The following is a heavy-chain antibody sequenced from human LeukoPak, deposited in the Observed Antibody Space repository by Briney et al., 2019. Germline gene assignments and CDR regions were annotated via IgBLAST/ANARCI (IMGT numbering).Heavy chain of an antibody. V-gene: IGHV4-59*08. Sequence: SETLSLTCTVSGASTSSYYWSWIRQPPGRGLEWIGYMYYSGSTNHNPSLKSRVTISVDTSKNQFSPQLNSVTAADTAMYYCASGEATKGPFDYWGQGILVTVSS. CDR3: ASGEATKGPFDY. J-gene: IGHJ4*02. CDR2: MYYSGST. D-gene: IGHD5-24*01. CDR1: GASTSSYY.